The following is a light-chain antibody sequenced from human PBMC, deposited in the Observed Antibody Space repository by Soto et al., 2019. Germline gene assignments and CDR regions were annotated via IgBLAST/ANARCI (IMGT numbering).Light chain of an antibody. V-gene: IGKV3-15*01. CDR3: QQYDDWPPWT. CDR1: QSVSSN. CDR2: AAS. Sequence: EIVMTQSPATLSVSPVERATLSCMASQSVSSNLAWYQQKPGQAPRLLIYAASTRATGIPARFSGSGSGTEFTLTISSLQSEDFAVYYCQQYDDWPPWTFGQGTKVDIK. J-gene: IGKJ1*01.